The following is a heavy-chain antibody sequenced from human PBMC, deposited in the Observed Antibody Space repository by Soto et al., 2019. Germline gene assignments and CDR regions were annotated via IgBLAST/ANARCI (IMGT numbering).Heavy chain of an antibody. CDR2: ISYDGSNK. V-gene: IGHV3-30*18. CDR1: GFTFSAYG. J-gene: IGHJ6*02. Sequence: PGGPLRLSCAASGFTFSAYGMHWVRQAPGKGLEWVAVISYDGSNKYYADSVKGRFTISRDNSKNTLYLQMNSLRAEDTAVYFCAKVTFSGDYYYSYGLDVWGQGTTVTVSS. CDR3: AKVTFSGDYYYSYGLDV. D-gene: IGHD1-26*01.